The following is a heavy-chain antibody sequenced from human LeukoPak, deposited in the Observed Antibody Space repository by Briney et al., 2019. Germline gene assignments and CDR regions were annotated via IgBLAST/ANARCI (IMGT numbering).Heavy chain of an antibody. CDR3: ARVDYYDRSYDAFDI. V-gene: IGHV4-34*01. CDR2: INHSGST. CDR1: GGSFSGYY. J-gene: IGHJ3*02. Sequence: KASETLSLTCAVYGGSFSGYYWSWIRQPPGKGLEWIGEINHSGSTNYNPSLKSRVTISVDTSKNQFSLKLSSVTAADTAVYYCARVDYYDRSYDAFDIWGQGTMVTVSS. D-gene: IGHD3-22*01.